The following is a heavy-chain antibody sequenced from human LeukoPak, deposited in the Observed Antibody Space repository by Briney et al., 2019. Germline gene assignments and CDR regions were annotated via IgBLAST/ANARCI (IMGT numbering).Heavy chain of an antibody. CDR2: IWYDGSNK. CDR1: GFTFSSYG. J-gene: IGHJ4*02. D-gene: IGHD3-10*01. CDR3: AKSVRFGNMGVDY. V-gene: IGHV3-30*02. Sequence: GGSLRLSCAASGFTFSSYGMHWVRQAPGKGLEWVAVIWYDGSNKYYADSVKGRFTISRDNSKNTLYLQMNSLRAEDTAVYYCAKSVRFGNMGVDYWGQGTLVTVSS.